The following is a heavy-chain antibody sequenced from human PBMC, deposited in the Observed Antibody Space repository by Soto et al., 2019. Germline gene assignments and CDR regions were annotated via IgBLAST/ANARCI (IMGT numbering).Heavy chain of an antibody. J-gene: IGHJ4*02. V-gene: IGHV3-7*05. CDR1: GFTFSNYW. Sequence: EFQLVESGGGLVQPGGSLRLSCTTSGFTFSNYWMTWVRQAPGKGLEWLANIKQDGGQTYHMDSVKGRFTVSRDNAKNSVYLQMNSLRGEDTAVYYCARIGYSSSSNDFWGRGTLVIVSS. D-gene: IGHD6-6*01. CDR3: ARIGYSSSSNDF. CDR2: IKQDGGQT.